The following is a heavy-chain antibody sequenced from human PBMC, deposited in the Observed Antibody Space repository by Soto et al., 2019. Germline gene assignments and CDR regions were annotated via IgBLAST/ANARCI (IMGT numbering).Heavy chain of an antibody. J-gene: IGHJ6*02. D-gene: IGHD3-10*01. CDR1: GYTFTTYG. Sequence: QAQVLQSGPEVKKPGASVKVSCKTSGYTFTTYGVSWVRQAPGQGLESMGSIDTHTDETRYPQKFQGRVTETADTSSSTAYMEVRNLSSDDTAMYYFVRDVGVGSYGPQIQGMDVWGQGTTVTVSS. CDR3: VRDVGVGSYGPQIQGMDV. CDR2: IDTHTDET. V-gene: IGHV1-18*01.